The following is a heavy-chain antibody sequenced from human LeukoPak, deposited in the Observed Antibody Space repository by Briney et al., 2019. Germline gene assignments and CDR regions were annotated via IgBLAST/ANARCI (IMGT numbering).Heavy chain of an antibody. Sequence: SETLPLTCTVSGGSISSSSYYWGWIRQPPGKGLEWIGSIYYSGSTYYNPSLKSRVTISVETSKNQFSLKLSSVTAADTAVYFCAGRAYSAAYYKHFDYWGQGTLVTVTS. CDR1: GGSISSSSYY. CDR3: AGRAYSAAYYKHFDY. CDR2: IYYSGST. D-gene: IGHD1-26*01. J-gene: IGHJ4*02. V-gene: IGHV4-39*01.